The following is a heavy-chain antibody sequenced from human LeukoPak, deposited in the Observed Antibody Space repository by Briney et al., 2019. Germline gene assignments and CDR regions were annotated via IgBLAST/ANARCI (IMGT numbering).Heavy chain of an antibody. CDR1: GFSFNNYS. CDR2: TIGSSGST. CDR3: AKGAYDYIEIAYFDY. Sequence: GGSMRLSCVASGFSFNNYSMNWVRQAPGKGLEWVSLTIGSSGSTFYADSVKGRLTISRDKSKNTLYLQMNSLRAEDTAVYYCAKGAYDYIEIAYFDYWGLGSLVTVSS. J-gene: IGHJ4*02. V-gene: IGHV3-23*01. D-gene: IGHD5-12*01.